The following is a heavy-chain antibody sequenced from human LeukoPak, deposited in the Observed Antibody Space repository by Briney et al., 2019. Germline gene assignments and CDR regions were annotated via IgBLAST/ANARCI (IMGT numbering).Heavy chain of an antibody. V-gene: IGHV1-69*05. CDR3: ARGAAVAGTLDY. Sequence: ESSVKVSCKASGGTFSSYAISWVRQAPGQGLEWMGGIIPIFGTANYAQKFQGRVTITTDESTSTAYMELSSLRSEDTAVYYCARGAAVAGTLDYWGQGTLVTVSS. CDR2: IIPIFGTA. J-gene: IGHJ4*02. CDR1: GGTFSSYA. D-gene: IGHD6-19*01.